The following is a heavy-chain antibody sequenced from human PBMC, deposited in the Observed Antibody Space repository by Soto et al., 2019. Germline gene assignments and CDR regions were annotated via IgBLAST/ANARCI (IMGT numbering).Heavy chain of an antibody. Sequence: EVQLLESGGGLVQPGGSLGLSCAASGFTFSNYAMSWVRQAPGKGQEWVAGITGSGGTIEYAASVKGRFTISRDNSKNTVDLQMNSLRAEDTAMYYCAKDAVYGDGLWLVADWGQGTLVTVS. CDR1: GFTFSNYA. V-gene: IGHV3-23*01. CDR3: AKDAVYGDGLWLVAD. J-gene: IGHJ4*02. D-gene: IGHD2-21*02. CDR2: ITGSGGTI.